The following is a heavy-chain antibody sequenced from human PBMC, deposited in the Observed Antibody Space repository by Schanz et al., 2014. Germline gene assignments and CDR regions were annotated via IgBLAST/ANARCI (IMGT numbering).Heavy chain of an antibody. V-gene: IGHV3-48*01. D-gene: IGHD3-3*01. J-gene: IGHJ4*02. CDR1: GITFSSYS. CDR3: VRDSFFAFDY. CDR2: VSRSTPDI. Sequence: EVKLLESGGTLVRPGGSLRLSCAASGITFSSYSMNWVRQAPGKGLEWVSYVSRSTPDIYYADSVKGRFTMSRDNAKNSVFLQMNSLRAEDTAVYYCVRDSFFAFDYWGQGTLVTVSS.